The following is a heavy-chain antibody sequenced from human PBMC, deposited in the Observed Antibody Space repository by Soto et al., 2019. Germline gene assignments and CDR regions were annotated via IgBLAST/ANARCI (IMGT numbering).Heavy chain of an antibody. CDR2: MSGRSGDP. J-gene: IGHJ6*02. CDR1: GYPFNKFG. V-gene: IGHV1-18*01. CDR3: AREGGHGAGKHRDGLAV. Sequence: QVQLVQSGGEVKKPGASVRVSCQASGYPFNKFGIHWVRQAPGQGLEWLGRMSGRSGDPNCAPNVGDITTMATDTSNNTDYMGLRSLRSDDTAVYYCAREGGHGAGKHRDGLAVWGQGTTVTVSS. D-gene: IGHD1-1*01.